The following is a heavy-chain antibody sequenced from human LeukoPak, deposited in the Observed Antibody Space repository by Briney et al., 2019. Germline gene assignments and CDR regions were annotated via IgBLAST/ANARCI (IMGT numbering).Heavy chain of an antibody. CDR2: IYYSGST. D-gene: IGHD6-19*01. CDR1: GGSISSGDYY. Sequence: SETLSLTCTVSGGSISSGDYYWSWIRQPPGKGLEWIGYIYYSGSTYYNPSLKSRVTISVDTSKNQFSLKLSSVTAADTAVYYCARSHTGYDSGWYVLDYWGQGTLVTVSS. CDR3: ARSHTGYDSGWYVLDY. J-gene: IGHJ4*02. V-gene: IGHV4-30-4*01.